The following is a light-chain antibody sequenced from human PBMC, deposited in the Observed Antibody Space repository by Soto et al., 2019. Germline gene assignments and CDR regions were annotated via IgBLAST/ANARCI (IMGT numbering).Light chain of an antibody. CDR2: GAS. V-gene: IGKV3-20*01. J-gene: IGKJ1*01. CDR1: QSVTTN. Sequence: EIVMTQSPATLSVSPGERATLSCRASQSVTTNLAWYQQKAGQAPRLLIYGASNRATGIPDRFSGSGSGTDFTLTISRLEPEDFAVYYCQQYGSSGTFGQGTKVEIK. CDR3: QQYGSSGT.